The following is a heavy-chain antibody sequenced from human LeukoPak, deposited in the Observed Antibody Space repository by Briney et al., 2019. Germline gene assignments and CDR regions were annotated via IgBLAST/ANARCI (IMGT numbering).Heavy chain of an antibody. CDR2: INPHSGDT. D-gene: IGHD5-18*01. Sequence: ASVKVSCKASGYTFAGYYIHWVRQAPGQGLEWMGRINPHSGDTDYAQKFQGRVSMTSDTSIITAYMELSSLKSDDTAIYYCANVPPGYGFVNDYWGQGTLVTVSA. CDR1: GYTFAGYY. J-gene: IGHJ4*02. V-gene: IGHV1-2*06. CDR3: ANVPPGYGFVNDY.